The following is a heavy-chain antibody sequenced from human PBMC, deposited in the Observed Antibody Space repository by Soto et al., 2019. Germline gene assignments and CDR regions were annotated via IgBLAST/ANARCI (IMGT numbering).Heavy chain of an antibody. D-gene: IGHD3-9*01. V-gene: IGHV3-30*18. J-gene: IGHJ4*02. CDR1: GLTFSNYD. Sequence: PGGSLRLSCAASGLTFSNYDMHWVRQAPGKGLEWVAVISYDGSNKYYADSVKGRFTISRDNSKNTLYLQMNRLRAEDTAVYYCAKAPNFDWLSHFDYWGQGTLVTVSS. CDR3: AKAPNFDWLSHFDY. CDR2: ISYDGSNK.